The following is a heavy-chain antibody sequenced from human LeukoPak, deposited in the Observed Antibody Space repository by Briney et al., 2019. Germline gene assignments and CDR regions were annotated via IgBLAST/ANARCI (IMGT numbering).Heavy chain of an antibody. J-gene: IGHJ4*02. CDR1: GGTFSSYA. V-gene: IGHV1-69*13. CDR3: AGEYSSLGDDY. D-gene: IGHD6-6*01. CDR2: IIPIFGTA. Sequence: GVSVKVSCKASGGTFSSYAISWVRQAPGQGLEWMGGIIPIFGTANYAQKFQGRVTITADESTSTAYMELSSLRSEDTAVYYCAGEYSSLGDDYWGQGTLVTVSS.